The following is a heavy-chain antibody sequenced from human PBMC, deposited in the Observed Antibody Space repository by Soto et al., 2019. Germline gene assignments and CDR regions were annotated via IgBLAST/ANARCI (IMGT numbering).Heavy chain of an antibody. J-gene: IGHJ4*02. CDR2: INPNSGDT. V-gene: IGHV1-2*02. CDR1: GYTFSGYY. Sequence: ASVKVSCKASGYTFSGYYMHWVRQAPGQGLEWMGWINPNSGDTKYAQKFQGRVTMTRDTSISTAYMELGRLRSDDTAVYYCARADNGYYYTFDYWGQGALVTVSS. CDR3: ARADNGYYYTFDY. D-gene: IGHD3-22*01.